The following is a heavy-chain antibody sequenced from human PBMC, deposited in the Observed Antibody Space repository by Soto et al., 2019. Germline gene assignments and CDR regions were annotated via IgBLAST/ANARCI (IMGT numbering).Heavy chain of an antibody. V-gene: IGHV3-30*03. D-gene: IGHD3-10*01. CDR3: APWFGAFDY. CDR2: ISYDGSNK. J-gene: IGHJ4*02. CDR1: GFTFSSYG. Sequence: QVQLVESGGGVVQPRRSLRLSCAASGFTFSSYGMHWVRQAPGKGLEWVAVISYDGSNKYYADSVKGRFTISRDNSKNTLYLQMNSLRAEDTAVYYCAPWFGAFDYWGQGTLVTVSS.